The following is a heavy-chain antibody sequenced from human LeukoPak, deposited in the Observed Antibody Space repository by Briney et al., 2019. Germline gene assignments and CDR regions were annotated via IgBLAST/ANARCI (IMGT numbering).Heavy chain of an antibody. Sequence: PGGSLRLSCTASGFPFIEFSMNRVRQAPGKGLEWISYIGISSGNTKYADSVKGRFTISADNAKNSLYLQMNSLRVGDTAVYYCARDHNYAFDNWGQGTLVSVSS. CDR3: ARDHNYAFDN. CDR2: IGISSGNT. J-gene: IGHJ4*02. V-gene: IGHV3-48*04. CDR1: GFPFIEFS. D-gene: IGHD5-18*01.